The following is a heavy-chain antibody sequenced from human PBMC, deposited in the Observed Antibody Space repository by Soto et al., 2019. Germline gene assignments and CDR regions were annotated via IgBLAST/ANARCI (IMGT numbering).Heavy chain of an antibody. CDR2: ISYDGSNK. J-gene: IGHJ4*02. CDR3: ARVGEMATTDY. Sequence: QVQLVESGGGVVQPGRSLRLSCAASGFTFSSYAMHWVRQAPAKGLEWVAVISYDGSNKYYADSVKGRFTISRDNSKNTLYLQMNSLRAEDTAVYYCARVGEMATTDYWGQGTLVTVSS. CDR1: GFTFSSYA. V-gene: IGHV3-30-3*01. D-gene: IGHD5-12*01.